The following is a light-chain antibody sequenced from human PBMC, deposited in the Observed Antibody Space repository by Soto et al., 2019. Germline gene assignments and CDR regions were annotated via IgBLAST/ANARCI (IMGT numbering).Light chain of an antibody. Sequence: QSALTQPASVSGSPGQSITISCTGTSNDIGHYDLVSWFQHHPGKAPQVIIYQVTKRPSGVSDRFSGSRSGNTASLTISGLQTEDEADYYCGTWDSSLSAPNWVFGGGTKLTVL. J-gene: IGLJ3*02. CDR2: QVT. V-gene: IGLV2-23*02. CDR1: SNDIGHYDL. CDR3: GTWDSSLSAPNWV.